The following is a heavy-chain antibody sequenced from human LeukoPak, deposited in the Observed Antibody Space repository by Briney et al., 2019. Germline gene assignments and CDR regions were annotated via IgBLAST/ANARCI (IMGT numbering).Heavy chain of an antibody. D-gene: IGHD2-15*01. CDR1: GFTFRNYA. CDR2: IWYDGSNK. J-gene: IGHJ3*02. CDR3: ARGAYCSGGSCPGAFDI. V-gene: IGHV3-33*01. Sequence: GRSLRLSCAASGFTFRNYAMYWVRQAPGKGLEWVAVIWYDGSNKYYTDSVKGRFTISRDNSENTLYMQMTSLRAEDTAGYYCARGAYCSGGSCPGAFDIWGQGTMVTVSS.